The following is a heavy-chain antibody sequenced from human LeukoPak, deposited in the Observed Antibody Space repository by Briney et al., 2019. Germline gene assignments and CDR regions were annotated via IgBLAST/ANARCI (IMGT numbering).Heavy chain of an antibody. Sequence: GGSLRLSCAASGFTFSSYGMHWVRQAPGKGLEWVAVISYDGSNKYYVDSVKGRFTISRDNSKNTLYQQMNSLRAEDTAVYYCAKRGWQQLVLGGANDAFDIWGQGTMVTVSS. V-gene: IGHV3-30*18. CDR2: ISYDGSNK. CDR1: GFTFSSYG. D-gene: IGHD6-13*01. J-gene: IGHJ3*02. CDR3: AKRGWQQLVLGGANDAFDI.